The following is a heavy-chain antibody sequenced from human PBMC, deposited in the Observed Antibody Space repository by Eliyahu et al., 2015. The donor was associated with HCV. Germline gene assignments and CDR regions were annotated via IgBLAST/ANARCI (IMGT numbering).Heavy chain of an antibody. CDR2: IYYSGSX. CDR1: GGSXSSRDYY. Sequence: QLQLQESGPRVVKPSETLSLICTVSGGSXSSRDYYWXWIRQPPGKGXEWIGXIYYSGSXXYNPSLKSRXTISVDTSKNQFSLNLTSVTAADTAMYYCARSPQDGGWPHFYYYGMDVWGQGTTVTVSS. V-gene: IGHV4-39*01. J-gene: IGHJ6*02. D-gene: IGHD6-19*01. CDR3: ARSPQDGGWPHFYYYGMDV.